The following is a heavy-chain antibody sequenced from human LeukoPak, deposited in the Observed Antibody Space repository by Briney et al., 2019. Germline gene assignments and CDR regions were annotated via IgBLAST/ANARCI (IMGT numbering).Heavy chain of an antibody. CDR1: GYTFTSYA. CDR2: INTNTGNP. CDR3: ARARYGLYYYGMDV. V-gene: IGHV7-4-1*02. Sequence: ASVKVSCKASGYTFTSYAMNWVRQAPGQGLEWMGWINTNTGNPTYAQGFTGRFVFSLDTSVSAAYLQISSLKAEDTAVYYCARARYGLYYYGMDVWGQGTTVTVSS. D-gene: IGHD1-14*01. J-gene: IGHJ6*02.